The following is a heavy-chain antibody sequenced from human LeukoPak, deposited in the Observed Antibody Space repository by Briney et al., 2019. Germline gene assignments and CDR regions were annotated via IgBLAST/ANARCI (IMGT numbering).Heavy chain of an antibody. Sequence: ASVKVSCKASGGTFSNYAISWVRQAPGQGLEWMGGIIPIFGTANYAQKFQGRVTITADESTSTAYMELSSLRSEDTAVYYCARPSGYYYDSSGYYYDLDYWGQGTLVTVSS. V-gene: IGHV1-69*13. CDR2: IIPIFGTA. CDR3: ARPSGYYYDSSGYYYDLDY. J-gene: IGHJ4*02. D-gene: IGHD3-22*01. CDR1: GGTFSNYA.